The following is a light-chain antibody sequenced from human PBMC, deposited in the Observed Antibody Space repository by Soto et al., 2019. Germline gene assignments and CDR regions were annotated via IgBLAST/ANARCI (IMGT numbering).Light chain of an antibody. CDR1: QSVSSN. CDR3: QQYNKWPLFT. V-gene: IGKV3-15*01. Sequence: EIVMTQSPVTLSVSPGERATVSCRASQSVSSNLAWYQQRPGQAPRLLMYGASTRATGIPARFSGSGSGTEFSLTISSLQPEDFAVYYCQQYNKWPLFTFGHGTRVD. J-gene: IGKJ3*01. CDR2: GAS.